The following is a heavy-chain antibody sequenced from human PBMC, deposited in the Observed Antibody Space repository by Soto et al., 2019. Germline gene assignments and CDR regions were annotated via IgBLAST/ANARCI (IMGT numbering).Heavy chain of an antibody. CDR1: GYTFTSYY. CDR3: ARVDILTGYIRPFDY. Sequence: QVQLVQSGAEVKKPGASVKVSCKASGYTFTSYYMHWVRQAPGQGLEWMGIINPSGGSTSYAQKFQGRVNMTMDTSTSTVYMELSSLRSEDTAVYYCARVDILTGYIRPFDYWGQGTLVTVSS. V-gene: IGHV1-46*03. CDR2: INPSGGST. D-gene: IGHD3-9*01. J-gene: IGHJ4*02.